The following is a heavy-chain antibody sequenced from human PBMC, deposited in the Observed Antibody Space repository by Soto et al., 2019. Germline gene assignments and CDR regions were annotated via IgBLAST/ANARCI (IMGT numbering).Heavy chain of an antibody. V-gene: IGHV4-34*01. D-gene: IGHD3-3*01. CDR1: GGSFSGYY. J-gene: IGHJ6*03. CDR2: INHSGST. CDR3: ARGFDFWSGPSYYYMDV. Sequence: SETLSLTCAVYGGSFSGYYWSWIRQPPGKGLEWIGEINHSGSTNYNPSLKSRVTISVDTSKNQFSLKLSSVTAADTAVYYCARGFDFWSGPSYYYMDVWGKGTTVTVSS.